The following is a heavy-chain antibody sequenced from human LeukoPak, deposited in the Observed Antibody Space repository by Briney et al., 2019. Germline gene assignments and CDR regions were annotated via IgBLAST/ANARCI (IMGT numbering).Heavy chain of an antibody. D-gene: IGHD2-15*01. CDR1: GFPFSSYN. CDR2: ISRSSRSV. Sequence: PGGSLRLSCAASGFPFSSYNMNWVRQAPGKGLEWLSYISRSSRSVYYADSVQGRFTISRDYAKNSLYLQMDSLRDEDTAVYYCAREYCSGENCYYNYWGQGTLVTVSS. CDR3: AREYCSGENCYYNY. J-gene: IGHJ4*02. V-gene: IGHV3-48*02.